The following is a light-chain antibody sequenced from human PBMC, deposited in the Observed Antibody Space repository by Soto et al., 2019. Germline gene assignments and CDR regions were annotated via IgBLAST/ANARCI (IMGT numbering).Light chain of an antibody. CDR1: QSITNN. CDR2: RAS. CDR3: QQYNQWPGT. V-gene: IGKV3-15*01. Sequence: TLSCRASQSITNNLAWYQHKPGQAPRLLIYRASARATGIPARFSGSGSGTEFTLTINSLQSEDFAVYYCQQYNQWPGTFGPGTKVDIK. J-gene: IGKJ3*01.